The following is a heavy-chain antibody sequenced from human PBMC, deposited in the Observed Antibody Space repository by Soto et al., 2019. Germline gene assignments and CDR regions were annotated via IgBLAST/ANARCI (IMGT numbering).Heavy chain of an antibody. J-gene: IGHJ4*02. V-gene: IGHV4-4*02. D-gene: IGHD4-4*01. Sequence: LSLTCFVSGDSISSTRWWSWVRQPPGKGLEWIGEVYHVGSTNYNPSLKSRVTILIDKSKNEFSLKLTSVTAADTAIYYCARDRGLAYSNAFDFWGQGILVTVSS. CDR3: ARDRGLAYSNAFDF. CDR2: VYHVGST. CDR1: GDSISSTRW.